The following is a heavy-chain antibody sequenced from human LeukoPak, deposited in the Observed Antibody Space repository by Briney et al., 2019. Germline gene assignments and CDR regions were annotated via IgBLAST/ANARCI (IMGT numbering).Heavy chain of an antibody. Sequence: ASVKVSCKAFGYTFTSYYMHWVRQAPGQGLEWMGIINPSGGSTSYAQKFQGRVTMTRDTSTSTVYMELSSLRSEDTAVYYCARAPPRYDILTAWGQGTLVTVSS. J-gene: IGHJ5*02. V-gene: IGHV1-46*01. D-gene: IGHD3-9*01. CDR1: GYTFTSYY. CDR3: ARAPPRYDILTA. CDR2: INPSGGST.